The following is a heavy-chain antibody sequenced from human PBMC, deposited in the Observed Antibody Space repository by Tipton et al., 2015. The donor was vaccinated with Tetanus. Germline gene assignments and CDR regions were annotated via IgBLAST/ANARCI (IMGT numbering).Heavy chain of an antibody. CDR1: GVSVRSYY. Sequence: TLSLTCTVSGVSVRSYYWSWIRQSPDKGLEWLGDVIYDSTSYYNPSLNSRVKISLDTSMNQVSLTLTSVTAADTALYYCARGVPYSTTMGSDWFDPWGQGTLVTVSS. D-gene: IGHD2-2*01. CDR2: VIYDSTS. J-gene: IGHJ5*02. CDR3: ARGVPYSTTMGSDWFDP. V-gene: IGHV4-34*01.